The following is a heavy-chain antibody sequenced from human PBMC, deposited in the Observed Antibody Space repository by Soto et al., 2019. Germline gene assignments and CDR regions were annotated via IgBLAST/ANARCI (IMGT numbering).Heavy chain of an antibody. CDR1: GITFSSYA. CDR3: AKSAGSNAYYPNDY. V-gene: IGHV3-23*01. J-gene: IGHJ4*02. D-gene: IGHD3-16*01. Sequence: PGGSLRLSCAASGITFSSYAMTWVRQAPGKGLEWVSSISGSGISTYYADSVKGRFTISRDNSKNTLYLQRNSLRAQHAAVYYCAKSAGSNAYYPNDYWGQGTLVTVSS. CDR2: ISGSGIST.